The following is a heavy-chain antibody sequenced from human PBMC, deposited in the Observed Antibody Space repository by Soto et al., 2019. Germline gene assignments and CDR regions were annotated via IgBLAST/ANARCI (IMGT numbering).Heavy chain of an antibody. CDR2: IDFRSRTI. D-gene: IGHD1-1*01. V-gene: IGHV3-48*02. CDR1: GFTFSTYH. J-gene: IGHJ6*02. CDR3: ARDGLRGYNMDV. Sequence: EVQLVESGGGLVQPGGSLRLSCAASGFTFSTYHMNWVRQAPGKGLEWLSYIDFRSRTIYYADSVRGRFTISRDNAKNSLYLQMNSLRDEDTAVYYCARDGLRGYNMDVWGQGTTVTVSS.